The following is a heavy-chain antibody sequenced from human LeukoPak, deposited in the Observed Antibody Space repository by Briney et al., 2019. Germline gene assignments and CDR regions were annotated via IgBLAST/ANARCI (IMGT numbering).Heavy chain of an antibody. CDR1: GYTFTGYY. CDR2: INPNSGGT. D-gene: IGHD3-10*01. V-gene: IGHV1-2*02. Sequence: ASVKVSCKASGYTFTGYYMHWVRQAPGQGLEWMGWINPNSGGTNYAQKLQGRVTMTRDTSTSTAYMELSRLRSDDTAVYYCARDYYGSVSYYNEGYNWFAPWGQGTLVTVSS. CDR3: ARDYYGSVSYYNEGYNWFAP. J-gene: IGHJ5*02.